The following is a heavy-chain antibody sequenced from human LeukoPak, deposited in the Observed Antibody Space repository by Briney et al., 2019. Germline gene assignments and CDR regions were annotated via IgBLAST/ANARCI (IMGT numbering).Heavy chain of an antibody. Sequence: GGSLRLSCAASGFTFSSYEMNWVRQAPGKGLEWVSYISSSGSTINYADSVKGRFTISRDNAKNSLYLQMNSLRAEDTAVYYCARDVPAYCGGDCPNPYWGQGALVTVSS. V-gene: IGHV3-48*03. CDR2: ISSSGSTI. J-gene: IGHJ4*02. CDR1: GFTFSSYE. CDR3: ARDVPAYCGGDCPNPY. D-gene: IGHD2-21*02.